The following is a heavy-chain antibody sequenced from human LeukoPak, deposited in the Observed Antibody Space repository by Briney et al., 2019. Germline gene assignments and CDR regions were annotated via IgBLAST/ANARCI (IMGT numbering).Heavy chain of an antibody. CDR2: ISGSGGST. J-gene: IGHJ4*02. Sequence: PGGSLRLSCAASGFTFSNFAMSWVRQAPGKGLEWVSAISGSGGSTYYADSVKGRFTISRDNSKNTLYLQMNSLRAEDTAVYYCANGRDGYNYISILVYWGQGTLVTVSS. CDR3: ANGRDGYNYISILVY. V-gene: IGHV3-23*01. CDR1: GFTFSNFA. D-gene: IGHD5-24*01.